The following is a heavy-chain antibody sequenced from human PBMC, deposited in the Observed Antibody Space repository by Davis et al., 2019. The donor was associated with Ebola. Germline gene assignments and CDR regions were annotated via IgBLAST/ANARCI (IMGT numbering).Heavy chain of an antibody. J-gene: IGHJ5*02. D-gene: IGHD6-13*01. CDR3: ARTIAATNWFDP. CDR1: GGTFSSYT. V-gene: IGHV1-18*01. Sequence: ASVKVSCKASGGTFSSYTISWVRQAPGQGLEWMGWISAYNGNTNYAQKLQGRVTMTTDTATSTAYMELRSLRSDDTAVYYCARTIAATNWFDPWGQGTLVTVSS. CDR2: ISAYNGNT.